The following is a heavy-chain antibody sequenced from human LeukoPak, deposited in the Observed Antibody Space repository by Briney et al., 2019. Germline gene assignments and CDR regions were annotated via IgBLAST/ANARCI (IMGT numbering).Heavy chain of an antibody. CDR1: GFTFSSYW. Sequence: PGGSLRLSCAASGFTFSSYWMSWVRQAPGKGLVWVSRINSDGSSTSYADSVKGRFTISRDNAKNTLYLQMNSLRAEDTAVYYCARQPYYDSSGRRPYWGQGTLVTVSS. V-gene: IGHV3-74*01. CDR2: INSDGSST. D-gene: IGHD3-22*01. CDR3: ARQPYYDSSGRRPY. J-gene: IGHJ4*02.